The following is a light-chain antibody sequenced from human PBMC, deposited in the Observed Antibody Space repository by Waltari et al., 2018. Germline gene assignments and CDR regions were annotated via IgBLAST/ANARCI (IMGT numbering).Light chain of an antibody. V-gene: IGKV1-5*01. CDR3: QQYYRYYT. CDR1: QRINTW. J-gene: IGKJ2*01. Sequence: IQMTQSPSALSASVGDRVTITCRASQRINTWMAWYQQTPGKAPKVLIYDVSTLESGVPSRFSGSGSGTEFTLAINNLQPEDFATYYCQQYYRYYTFGQGTKLEIK. CDR2: DVS.